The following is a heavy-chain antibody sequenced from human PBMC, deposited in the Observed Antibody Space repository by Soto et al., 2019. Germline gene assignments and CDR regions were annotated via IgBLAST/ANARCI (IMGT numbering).Heavy chain of an antibody. CDR2: ISGSGGNT. CDR3: ARVGYSSSWTQSGPSANYHYHHAV. V-gene: IGHV3-23*01. CDR1: GFTFSSYA. J-gene: IGHJ6*02. Sequence: PGGSLRLSCAASGFTFSSYAMTRVRQAPGKGLEWVSAISGSGGNTYYADSVKGRFTISRHNSKNTLYLQMNSLRAEDTAVYYCARVGYSSSWTQSGPSANYHYHHAVWGQGTTVTVSS. D-gene: IGHD6-13*01.